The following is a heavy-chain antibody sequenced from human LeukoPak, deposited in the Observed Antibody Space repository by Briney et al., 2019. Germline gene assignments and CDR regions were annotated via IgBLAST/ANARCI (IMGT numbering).Heavy chain of an antibody. J-gene: IGHJ4*02. Sequence: SQTLSLTCTVSGGSISSGGYYWTWIRQHPGKGLEWIGNIYNSESTYYNPSLKSRVTISVDTSKNQFSLKLSSVTAADTAVYYCARQDYHGSGSLDYWGQGTLVTVSS. D-gene: IGHD3-10*01. CDR1: GGSISSGGYY. V-gene: IGHV4-31*03. CDR3: ARQDYHGSGSLDY. CDR2: IYNSEST.